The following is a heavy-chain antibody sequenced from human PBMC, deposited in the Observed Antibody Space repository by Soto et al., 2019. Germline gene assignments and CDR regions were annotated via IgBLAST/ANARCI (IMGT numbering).Heavy chain of an antibody. V-gene: IGHV5-51*01. Sequence: GESLKISCKGSGYTFTDYWIGWVRQLPGKGLEWMGIIYPGDSDTRYSPSFQGHVTITVDKSTSTAYLQWNTLKASDTAMYYCARHIAAGDIVVVPAAARTRGMDVCVQGTTVTVSS. CDR3: ARHIAAGDIVVVPAAARTRGMDV. J-gene: IGHJ6*02. D-gene: IGHD2-2*01. CDR2: IYPGDSDT. CDR1: GYTFTDYW.